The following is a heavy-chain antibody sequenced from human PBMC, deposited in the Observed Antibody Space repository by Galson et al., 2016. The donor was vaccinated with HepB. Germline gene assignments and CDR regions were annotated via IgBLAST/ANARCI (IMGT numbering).Heavy chain of an antibody. CDR1: GFTFTNYG. Sequence: SLRLSGAASGFTFTNYGVHRVRQAPRKGLEWVAVISYDGNSEYYTDSVKGRFTHSRGNFKTMLYLQTNSPRAEDTAVYSCAKDRNLWQGDCFDSWGQGALVTVSS. CDR2: ISYDGNSE. V-gene: IGHV3-30*18. CDR3: AKDRNLWQGDCFDS. J-gene: IGHJ4*02. D-gene: IGHD2-21*01.